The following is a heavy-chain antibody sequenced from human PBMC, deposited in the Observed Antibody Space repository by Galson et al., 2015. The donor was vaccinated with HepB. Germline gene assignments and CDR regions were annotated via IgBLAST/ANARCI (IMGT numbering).Heavy chain of an antibody. J-gene: IGHJ4*02. CDR3: AKSLVWFGELSPLDY. CDR1: GFSFSSYA. V-gene: IGHV3-23*01. CDR2: ISGGAITT. Sequence: SLRLSCAASGFSFSSYAMSWVRQAPGKGLEWVSTISGGAITTNYADSVRGRFTISRDSAKNTLYLQMNSLRAEDTAVYYCAKSLVWFGELSPLDYWGQGTLVTVSS. D-gene: IGHD3-10*01.